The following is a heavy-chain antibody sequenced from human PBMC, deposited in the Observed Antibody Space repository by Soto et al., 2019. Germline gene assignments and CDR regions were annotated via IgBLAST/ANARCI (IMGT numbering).Heavy chain of an antibody. CDR2: IYYSGST. CDR1: GGSISSSSYY. Sequence: SETLSLTCTVSGGSISSSSYYWGWIHQPPGKGLEWIGSIYYSGSTYYNPSLKSRVTISVDTSKNQFSLKLSSVTAADTAVYYCARGQGDYYYYGMDVWGQGTTVTVSS. CDR3: ARGQGDYYYYGMDV. J-gene: IGHJ6*02. V-gene: IGHV4-39*07.